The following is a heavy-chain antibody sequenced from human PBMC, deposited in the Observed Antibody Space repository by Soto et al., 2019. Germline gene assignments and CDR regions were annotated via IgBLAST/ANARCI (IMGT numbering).Heavy chain of an antibody. D-gene: IGHD3-3*01. CDR1: GGSFGKSA. J-gene: IGHJ4*02. CDR3: ATGVIWIGYFTVDS. CDR2: FIPVYRTL. Sequence: SVKVSCKASGGSFGKSAINWVRQTPGQGLEWLGGFIPVYRTLNYAQKFQGRVTITADESTGTDYMTLSSLASDDTAVYYCATGVIWIGYFTVDSWGQGTRVTVS. V-gene: IGHV1-69*13.